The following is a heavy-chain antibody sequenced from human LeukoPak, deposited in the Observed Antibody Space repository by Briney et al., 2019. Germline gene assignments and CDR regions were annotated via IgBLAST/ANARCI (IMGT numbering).Heavy chain of an antibody. CDR3: ARGSPYIVVVPAVLGFDP. J-gene: IGHJ5*02. CDR1: GGSISGYY. V-gene: IGHV4-59*12. Sequence: PSETLSLTCAVSGGSISGYYWSWIRQPPGKGLEWIGYIYSSGATNYNPSLNSRVTISVDTSKNQFSLKLSSVTAADTAVYYCARGSPYIVVVPAVLGFDPWGQGTLVTVSS. CDR2: IYSSGAT. D-gene: IGHD2-2*01.